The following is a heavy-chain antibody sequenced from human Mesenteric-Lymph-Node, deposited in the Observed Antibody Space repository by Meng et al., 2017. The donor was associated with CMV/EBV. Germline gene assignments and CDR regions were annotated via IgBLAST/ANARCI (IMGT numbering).Heavy chain of an antibody. Sequence: ASVKVSCKASGYTFADYDIHWVRQATGQGLEWMGRIKSDSDDRDYAQKFQGRVTMTRDTSISTAYMELTSLTSEDTAVYYCARMSSWGHWFDPWGQGTLVTVPQ. V-gene: IGHV1-8*01. CDR3: ARMSSWGHWFDP. CDR2: IKSDSDDR. D-gene: IGHD2-2*01. J-gene: IGHJ5*02. CDR1: GYTFADYD.